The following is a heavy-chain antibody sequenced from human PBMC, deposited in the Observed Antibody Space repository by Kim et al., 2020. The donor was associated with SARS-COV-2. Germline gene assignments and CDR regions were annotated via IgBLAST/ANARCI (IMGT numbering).Heavy chain of an antibody. CDR3: ARGAGPTFDP. CDR2: ISNSGTTI. V-gene: IGHV3-11*01. Sequence: GGSLRLSCAASGFTFSDHFMSWIRQAPGKGLEWVSYISNSGTTIYYADSVKGRFTISRDNTKNSLYLQMNSLRAEDTAVYYCARGAGPTFDPWGQGTLVTVSS. J-gene: IGHJ5*02. CDR1: GFTFSDHF. D-gene: IGHD6-19*01.